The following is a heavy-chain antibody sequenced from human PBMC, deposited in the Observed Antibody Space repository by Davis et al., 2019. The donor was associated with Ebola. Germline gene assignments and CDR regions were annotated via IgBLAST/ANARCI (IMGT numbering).Heavy chain of an antibody. D-gene: IGHD6-19*01. CDR2: IIHSRRT. CDR3: ARGARYISGWFDY. CDR1: GGSFSGYY. J-gene: IGHJ5*01. Sequence: SETLSLTCAVYGGSFSGYYWSWIRQPPGKGLEWIGEIIHSRRTNYNPSLKSRVTISVDTSNNQFSLEVTSVTATDTAVYYCARGARYISGWFDYWGQGTLVTVSS. V-gene: IGHV4-34*01.